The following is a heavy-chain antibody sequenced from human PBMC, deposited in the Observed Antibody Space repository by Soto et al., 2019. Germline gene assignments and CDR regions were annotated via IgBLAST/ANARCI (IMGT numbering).Heavy chain of an antibody. J-gene: IGHJ1*01. Sequence: VASVKVSCKASGFTFTNSAIQWVRQARGQGLEWMGWMDLNSGNTSYAQKFQGRVTMTRNTSISTAYMELSSLRSEDTAVYYCARGRHSSGWYRHFQHWGQGTLVTVSS. CDR1: GFTFTNSA. V-gene: IGHV1-8*02. CDR3: ARGRHSSGWYRHFQH. D-gene: IGHD6-19*01. CDR2: MDLNSGNT.